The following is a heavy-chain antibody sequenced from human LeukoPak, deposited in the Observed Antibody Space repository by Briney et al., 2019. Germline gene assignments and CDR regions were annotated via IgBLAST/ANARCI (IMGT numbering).Heavy chain of an antibody. CDR1: GGSISGYH. CDR2: IYYSGST. D-gene: IGHD3-9*01. J-gene: IGHJ4*02. V-gene: IGHV4-59*01. CDR3: ARTYYDILTGYFVAFDY. Sequence: SETLSLTCSVSGGSISGYHWNWIRQPPGKGLEWIGYIYYSGSTNYNASLKSRVTISVDTSKNQFSLRLSSVTAADTAVYYCARTYYDILTGYFVAFDYWGQGTLVTVSS.